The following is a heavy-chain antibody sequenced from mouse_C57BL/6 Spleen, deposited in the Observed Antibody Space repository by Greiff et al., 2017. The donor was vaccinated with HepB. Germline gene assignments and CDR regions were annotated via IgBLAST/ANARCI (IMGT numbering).Heavy chain of an antibody. Sequence: QVQLKQSGAELARPGASVKLSCKASGYTFTSYGISWVKQRTGQGLEWIGEIYPRSGNTYYNEKFKGKATLTADKSSSTAYMELRSLTSEDSAVYVCARGREGGYWYFDVWGTGTTVTVSS. CDR2: IYPRSGNT. J-gene: IGHJ1*03. CDR3: ARGREGGYWYFDV. CDR1: GYTFTSYG. V-gene: IGHV1-81*01.